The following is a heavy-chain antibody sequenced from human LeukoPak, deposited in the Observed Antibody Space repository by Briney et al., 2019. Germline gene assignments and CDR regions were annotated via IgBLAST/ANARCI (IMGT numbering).Heavy chain of an antibody. D-gene: IGHD3-22*01. J-gene: IGHJ4*02. CDR1: GFSLRKHP. CDR3: ARDCSSGNCRGALDY. V-gene: IGHV3-64*01. CDR2: ISGDGGTT. Sequence: SGGSLRLSCAAPGFSLRKHPMHWVRQAPGKGLEFVSAISGDGGTTFYASSVKGRFTISRDNSKNMVALQMGSLRTDDMGVYFCARDCSSGNCRGALDYWGQGALVTVSS.